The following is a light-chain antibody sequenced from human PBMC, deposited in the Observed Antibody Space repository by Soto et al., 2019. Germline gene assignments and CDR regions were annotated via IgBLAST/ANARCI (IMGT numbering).Light chain of an antibody. V-gene: IGKV3-15*01. CDR2: GAS. CDR1: QSINNN. Sequence: LVLKQSPATLSVSPGESATLSCRASQSINNNLAWYQRTPGQAPRLLIYGASTRATGIPDRFSGSGSGTDFTLTISSLQPDDFATYYCQQYNSYSTFGQGTKVDIK. CDR3: QQYNSYST. J-gene: IGKJ1*01.